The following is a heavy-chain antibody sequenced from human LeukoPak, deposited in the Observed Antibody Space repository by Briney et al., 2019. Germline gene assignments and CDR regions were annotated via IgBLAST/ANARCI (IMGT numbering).Heavy chain of an antibody. J-gene: IGHJ2*01. V-gene: IGHV3-7*01. D-gene: IGHD1-26*01. CDR3: VRWIASGSGIYWYFDV. CDR2: IKQDGSKK. Sequence: PGGSLRLSCAASGFTFSRYYMTWVRQAPGKGLEWVANIKQDGSKKFYVDSVKGRFTISRDNAKNSLFLQMNSLRAEDTAVYYCVRWIASGSGIYWYFDVWGRGTLVTVSS. CDR1: GFTFSRYY.